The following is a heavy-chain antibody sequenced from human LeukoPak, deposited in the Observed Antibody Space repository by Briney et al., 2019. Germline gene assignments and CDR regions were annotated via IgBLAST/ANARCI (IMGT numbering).Heavy chain of an antibody. CDR1: GGSISSGGYY. D-gene: IGHD2-21*02. J-gene: IGHJ4*02. CDR3: AREMVTAIGRAFDY. V-gene: IGHV4-31*03. Sequence: SETLSLTCTVSGGSISSGGYYWSWIRQHPGKGLEWIGYIYYSGSTYYNPSLKSRVTMSLDTSKNQFSLKLSSVTAADTAVYYCAREMVTAIGRAFDYWGQGTLVTVSS. CDR2: IYYSGST.